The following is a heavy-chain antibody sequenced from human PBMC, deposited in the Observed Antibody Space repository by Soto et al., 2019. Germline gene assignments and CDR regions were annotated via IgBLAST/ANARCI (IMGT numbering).Heavy chain of an antibody. J-gene: IGHJ4*02. CDR3: ARLVTNCSGGSCYTDY. CDR2: IWYDGSNK. CDR1: GFTFSSYG. D-gene: IGHD2-15*01. Sequence: PGGSLRLSCAASGFTFSSYGMHWVRQAPGKGLEWVAVIWYDGSNKYYADSVKGRFTISRDNSKNTLYLQMNSLRAEDTAVYYCARLVTNCSGGSCYTDYWGQGTLVTVSS. V-gene: IGHV3-33*01.